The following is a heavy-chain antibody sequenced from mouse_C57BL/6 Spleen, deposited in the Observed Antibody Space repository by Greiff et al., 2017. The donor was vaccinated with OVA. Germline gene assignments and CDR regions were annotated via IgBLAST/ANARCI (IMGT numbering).Heavy chain of an antibody. J-gene: IGHJ2*01. D-gene: IGHD2-10*02. Sequence: DVKLVESGGGLVKPGGSLKLSCAASGFTFSSYTMSWVRQTPEKRLEWVATISGGGGNTYYPDSVKGRFTISRDNAKNTLYLQMSSLRSEDTALYYCARYGNYGFDYWGQGTTLTVSS. CDR3: ARYGNYGFDY. CDR2: ISGGGGNT. CDR1: GFTFSSYT. V-gene: IGHV5-9*01.